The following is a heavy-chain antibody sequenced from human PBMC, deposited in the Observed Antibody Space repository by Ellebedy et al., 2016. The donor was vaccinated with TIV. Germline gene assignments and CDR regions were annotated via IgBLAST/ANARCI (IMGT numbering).Heavy chain of an antibody. CDR3: ARLTTVTWGFDY. D-gene: IGHD4-17*01. CDR1: GGSFSGYY. Sequence: MPSETLSLTCAVYGGSFSGYYWSWIRQPPGKGLEWIGEINHSGSTNHNPSLKSRVTISVDTSKNQFSLRLSSVTAADTAVYYCARLTTVTWGFDYWGQGTLVTVSS. J-gene: IGHJ4*02. CDR2: INHSGST. V-gene: IGHV4-34*01.